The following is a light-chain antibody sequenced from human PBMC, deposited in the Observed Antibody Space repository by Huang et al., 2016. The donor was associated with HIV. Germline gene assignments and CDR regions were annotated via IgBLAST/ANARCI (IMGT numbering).Light chain of an antibody. J-gene: IGKJ2*01. CDR1: QGIRNS. CDR2: STS. Sequence: DIQMTQSPSSLSASVGDRVTITCRASQGIRNSLAWYQQKPGKAPKLLLYSTSKVESGVPSRFSGDVSGTDFTLTINTLQPEDFATYFCQQSYGVPYTFGQGTKLEIK. V-gene: IGKV1-NL1*01. CDR3: QQSYGVPYT.